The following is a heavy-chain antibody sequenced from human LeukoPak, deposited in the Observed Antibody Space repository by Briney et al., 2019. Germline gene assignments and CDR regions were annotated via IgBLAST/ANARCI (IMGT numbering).Heavy chain of an antibody. CDR3: ARESEGRGDAFDI. Sequence: SVKVSCKASGGTFSSYAISWVRQAPGQGLEGMGGIIPIFGTANYAQKFQGRVTITADESTSTAYMELSSLRSEDTAVYYCARESEGRGDAFDIWGQGTMVTVSS. V-gene: IGHV1-69*01. CDR2: IIPIFGTA. J-gene: IGHJ3*02. CDR1: GGTFSSYA.